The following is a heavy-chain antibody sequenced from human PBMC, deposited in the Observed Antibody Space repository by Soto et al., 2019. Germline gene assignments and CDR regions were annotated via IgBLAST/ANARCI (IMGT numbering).Heavy chain of an antibody. CDR2: IYAGGNT. CDR1: GFSVTSNY. CDR3: ARVTTFYDILTSSYALNYFDY. J-gene: IGHJ4*02. Sequence: GGSLRLSCAASGFSVTSNYMTWVRQAPGKGLECASVIYAGGNTYYPDSVKGRFTISSDNPKNTLFLQMNNLRAEDTAVYYCARVTTFYDILTSSYALNYFDYWGQGTRVTVSS. V-gene: IGHV3-53*01. D-gene: IGHD3-9*01.